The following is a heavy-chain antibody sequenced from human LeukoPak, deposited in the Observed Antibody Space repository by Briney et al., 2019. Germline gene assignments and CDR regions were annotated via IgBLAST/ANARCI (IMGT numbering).Heavy chain of an antibody. V-gene: IGHV3-48*02. CDR1: GFTFSSYG. D-gene: IGHD3-16*01. Sequence: GGSLRLSCAASGFTFSSYGMHWVRQAPGKGLAWTAYISDDGRTKYYADSVKGRFTISRDNDNDSVFLEMNSLRNEDTAVYYCSRERFYGMDVWGQGTTVSVTS. CDR3: SRERFYGMDV. CDR2: ISDDGRTK. J-gene: IGHJ6*02.